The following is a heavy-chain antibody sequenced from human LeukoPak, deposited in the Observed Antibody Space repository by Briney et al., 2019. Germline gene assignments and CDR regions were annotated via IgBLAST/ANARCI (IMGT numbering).Heavy chain of an antibody. Sequence: ASVKVSSKASGYTFTIYAMNWVRQAPGQGLEWMGWINTNTGNPTYAQGFTGRFVFSLDTSVSTAYLQISSLKAEDTAVYYCARGEQLVLSPGDYWGQGTLVTVSS. CDR3: ARGEQLVLSPGDY. CDR2: INTNTGNP. CDR1: GYTFTIYA. V-gene: IGHV7-4-1*02. D-gene: IGHD6-13*01. J-gene: IGHJ4*02.